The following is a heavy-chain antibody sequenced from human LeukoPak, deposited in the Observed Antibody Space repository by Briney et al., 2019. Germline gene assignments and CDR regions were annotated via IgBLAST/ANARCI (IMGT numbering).Heavy chain of an antibody. CDR3: VRSGGYCGDTTCHVEYFDL. D-gene: IGHD2-2*01. Sequence: PGGSLRLSCAASGFTFSSYSMNWVRQAPGKGLELVSSISSSSSYIYYADSVKGRFTISRDNAKNSLYLQMNSLRAEDTAVYYCVRSGGYCGDTTCHVEYFDLWGRGTLVSVSS. CDR1: GFTFSSYS. V-gene: IGHV3-21*01. J-gene: IGHJ2*01. CDR2: ISSSSSYI.